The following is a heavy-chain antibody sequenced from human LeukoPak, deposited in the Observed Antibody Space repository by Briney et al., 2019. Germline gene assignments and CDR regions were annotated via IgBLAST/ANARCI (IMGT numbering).Heavy chain of an antibody. Sequence: GTSLRLSCVASKFTFKKYNMHWVRQAPGKGLVWVSRILADGTTTMYADSVKGRFTISRDNAKNTLYLQMNSLRAEDTAAYYCARGNYGFDYWGQGTLVIVSS. D-gene: IGHD1-7*01. CDR2: ILADGTTT. CDR3: ARGNYGFDY. CDR1: KFTFKKYN. J-gene: IGHJ4*02. V-gene: IGHV3-74*03.